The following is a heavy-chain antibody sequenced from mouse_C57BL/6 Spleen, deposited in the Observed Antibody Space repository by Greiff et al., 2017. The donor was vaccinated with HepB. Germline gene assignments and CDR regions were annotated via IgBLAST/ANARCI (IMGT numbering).Heavy chain of an antibody. CDR1: GYTFTSYW. Sequence: QVQLQQSGTELVKPGASVKLSCKASGYTFTSYWMHWVKQRPGQGLEWIGNINPSNGGTNYNEKFKSKATLTVDKSSSTAYMQLSSLTSEDSAVYYCARSGHWTTVVALDYWGQGTTLTVSS. CDR3: ARSGHWTTVVALDY. V-gene: IGHV1-53*01. J-gene: IGHJ2*01. CDR2: INPSNGGT. D-gene: IGHD1-1*01.